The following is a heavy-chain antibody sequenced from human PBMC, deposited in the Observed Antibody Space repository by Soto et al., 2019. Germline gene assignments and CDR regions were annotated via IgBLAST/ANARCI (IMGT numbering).Heavy chain of an antibody. J-gene: IGHJ5*02. Sequence: SETLSLTCNVSGGSISNYYWTWVRQSPEKGLECIGYMYYNGNINYNPSLKSRVTISIDTSKNQFSLTLKSVTAADTAVYSCASGGNWLDPWGQGVVVTVSS. CDR1: GGSISNYY. D-gene: IGHD3-16*01. CDR3: ASGGNWLDP. CDR2: MYYNGNI. V-gene: IGHV4-59*01.